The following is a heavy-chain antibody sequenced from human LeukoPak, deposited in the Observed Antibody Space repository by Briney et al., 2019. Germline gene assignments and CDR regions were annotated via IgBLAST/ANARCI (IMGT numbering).Heavy chain of an antibody. Sequence: SETLSLTCAVYGGSFSGYYWSWIRQPPGKGLEWIGEINHSGSTNYNPSLKSRVTISVDTSKNQFSLKLSSVTAADTAVYYCARNYYDSSGYHAYWGQGTLVTVSS. CDR2: INHSGST. CDR3: ARNYYDSSGYHAY. CDR1: GGSFSGYY. D-gene: IGHD3-22*01. V-gene: IGHV4-34*01. J-gene: IGHJ4*02.